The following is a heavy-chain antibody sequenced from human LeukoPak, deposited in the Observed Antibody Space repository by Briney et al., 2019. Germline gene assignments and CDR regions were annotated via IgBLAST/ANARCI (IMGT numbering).Heavy chain of an antibody. CDR1: GFPFIDYS. CDR3: ARDHNYAFDN. V-gene: IGHV3-11*06. Sequence: PGGSLRLSCAASGFPFIDYSMSWVRQAPGKGLEWISYIGISSGNTKYADSVKGRFTISGDNAKNSLYLQMNTLRVEDTAVYYCARDHNYAFDNWGQGTLVTVSS. CDR2: IGISSGNT. J-gene: IGHJ4*02. D-gene: IGHD1-1*01.